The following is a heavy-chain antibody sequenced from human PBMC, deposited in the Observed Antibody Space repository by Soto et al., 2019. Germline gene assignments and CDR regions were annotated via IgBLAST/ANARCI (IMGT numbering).Heavy chain of an antibody. Sequence: GGSLRLSCAASGFTFSSYSMNWVRQAPGKGLEWVSSISSSSSYIYYADSVKGRFTISRDNAKNSLYLQMNSLRAEDTAVYYCAKEGLRFLEWFRQFDYWGQGTLVTVSS. CDR1: GFTFSSYS. J-gene: IGHJ4*02. CDR3: AKEGLRFLEWFRQFDY. CDR2: ISSSSSYI. D-gene: IGHD3-3*01. V-gene: IGHV3-21*04.